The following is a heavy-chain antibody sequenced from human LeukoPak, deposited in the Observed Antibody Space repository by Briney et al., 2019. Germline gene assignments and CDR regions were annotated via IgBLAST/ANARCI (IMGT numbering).Heavy chain of an antibody. CDR2: IYYIGST. D-gene: IGHD6-13*01. J-gene: IGHJ5*02. Sequence: SETLSLTCTVSGCSISSGGYYWSWLRQHPGKGLEWIGYIYYIGSTYYIPSLKSRVTISVDTSKNPFSLTLSSVTAADTAVYYCARDGSSSWYSGLLWFDPWGQGTLVTVSS. CDR1: GCSISSGGYY. V-gene: IGHV4-31*03. CDR3: ARDGSSSWYSGLLWFDP.